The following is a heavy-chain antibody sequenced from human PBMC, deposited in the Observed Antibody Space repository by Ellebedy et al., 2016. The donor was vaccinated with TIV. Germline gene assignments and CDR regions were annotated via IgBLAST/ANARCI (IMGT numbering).Heavy chain of an antibody. D-gene: IGHD2-2*01. J-gene: IGHJ4*02. CDR1: GFTFSSYA. V-gene: IGHV3-23*01. CDR3: ARADCSSTSCYAAPDY. Sequence: GESLKISCAASGFTFSSYAMSWVRQAPGKGLEWVSAISGSGGSTYYADSVKGRFTISRDNSKNTLYLQMNSLRAEDTAVYYCARADCSSTSCYAAPDYWGQGTLVTVSS. CDR2: ISGSGGST.